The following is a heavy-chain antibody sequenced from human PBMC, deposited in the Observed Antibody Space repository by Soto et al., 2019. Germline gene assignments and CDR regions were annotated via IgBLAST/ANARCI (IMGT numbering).Heavy chain of an antibody. D-gene: IGHD6-6*01. V-gene: IGHV1-2*02. CDR3: ARELSSSRVFDY. J-gene: IGHJ4*02. CDR2: INPNSGGT. CDR1: GYTFTGYY. Sequence: SVKVSCKASGYTFTGYYMHLVRQAPGQGLEWMGWINPNSGGTNYAQKFQGRVTMTRDTSISTAYMELSRLRSDDTAVYYCARELSSSRVFDYWGQGTLVTVSS.